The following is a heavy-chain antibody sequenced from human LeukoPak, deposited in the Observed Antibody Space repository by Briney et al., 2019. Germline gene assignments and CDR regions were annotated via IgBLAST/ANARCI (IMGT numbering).Heavy chain of an antibody. D-gene: IGHD2-15*01. CDR3: CYCSGGTCYSHDFEI. J-gene: IGHJ3*02. CDR2: IDCSGAYT. Sequence: GGSLLLSCAASLFTFRSYAMSTVRQAPGKVVERDSAIDCSGAYTIEADSVKRRFNISRDNSKNTQYMRMNSLRAEDTAIYYVCYCSGGTCYSHDFEIWGQGTMVTVCS. V-gene: IGHV3-23*01. CDR1: LFTFRSYA.